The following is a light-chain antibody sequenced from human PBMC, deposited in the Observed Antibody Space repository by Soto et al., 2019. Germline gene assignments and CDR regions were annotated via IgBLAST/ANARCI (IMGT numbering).Light chain of an antibody. J-gene: IGKJ5*01. Sequence: DIQMTHSPSSLSASVGDRVTITCRASQDIGSQLAWYQQKPEKAPKSLIYFASTLQSGVPSRFSASGSGTDFTLTISSLQPEDFATYYCQQFRSFPITFGQGTRLEIK. CDR3: QQFRSFPIT. V-gene: IGKV1D-16*01. CDR1: QDIGSQ. CDR2: FAS.